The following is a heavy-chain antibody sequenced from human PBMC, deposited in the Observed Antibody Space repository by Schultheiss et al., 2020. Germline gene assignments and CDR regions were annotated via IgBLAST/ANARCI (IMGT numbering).Heavy chain of an antibody. V-gene: IGHV1-18*04. D-gene: IGHD6-19*01. CDR3: ARGGVYKIAVALGVDY. J-gene: IGHJ4*02. Sequence: ASVKVSCKASGYTFTSYYMHWVRQAPGQGLEWMGWMNPNSGNTNYAQKLQGRVTMTTDTSTSTAYMELRSLRSDDTAVYYCARGGVYKIAVALGVDYWGQGTLVTVSS. CDR1: GYTFTSYY. CDR2: MNPNSGNT.